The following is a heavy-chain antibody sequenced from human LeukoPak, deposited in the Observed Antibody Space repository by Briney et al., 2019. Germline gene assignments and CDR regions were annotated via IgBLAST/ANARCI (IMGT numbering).Heavy chain of an antibody. V-gene: IGHV4-30-4*08. J-gene: IGHJ4*02. Sequence: PSQTLSLTCTVSGGSISSGDYYWSWIRQPPGKGLEWIGYIYYSGSTYYNPSLKSRVTISVDKSKNQFSLKLSSVTAADTAVYYCARVLSGYDSHFDYWGQGTLVTVSS. CDR3: ARVLSGYDSHFDY. CDR2: IYYSGST. D-gene: IGHD5-12*01. CDR1: GGSISSGDYY.